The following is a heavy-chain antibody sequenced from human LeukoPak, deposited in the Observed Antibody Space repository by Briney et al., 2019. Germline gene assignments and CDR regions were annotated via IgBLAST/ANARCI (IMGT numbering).Heavy chain of an antibody. D-gene: IGHD3-10*01. Sequence: PWGTLRLSCAASGFTFSSYGMSWVRQAPGKGLEWVSAISGSGGSTYYADSVKGRFTISRDNSKNTLYLQMNSLRAEDTAVYYCAKSPYGSGSYSDVFDPWGQGTLVTVSS. CDR1: GFTFSSYG. CDR3: AKSPYGSGSYSDVFDP. CDR2: ISGSGGST. J-gene: IGHJ5*02. V-gene: IGHV3-23*01.